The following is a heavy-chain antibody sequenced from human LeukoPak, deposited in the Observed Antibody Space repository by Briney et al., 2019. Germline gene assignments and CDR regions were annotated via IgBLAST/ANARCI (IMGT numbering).Heavy chain of an antibody. V-gene: IGHV3-11*04. CDR1: GFTFSDYY. D-gene: IGHD1-1*01. CDR2: ISTSGSTI. CDR3: ARRSYWNDVLDY. Sequence: GGSLRLSCAASGFTFSDYYMSWIRQAPGKGLEWVSYISTSGSTIYYADSVRGRFTVSRDNAKNSLYLQIISLRAEDTAAYYCARRSYWNDVLDYWGQGTLVTVSS. J-gene: IGHJ4*02.